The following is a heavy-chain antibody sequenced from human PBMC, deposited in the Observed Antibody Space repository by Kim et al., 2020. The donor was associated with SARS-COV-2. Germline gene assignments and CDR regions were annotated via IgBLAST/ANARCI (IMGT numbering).Heavy chain of an antibody. CDR2: ISYDGSNK. V-gene: IGHV3-30*18. CDR1: GFTFSSYG. Sequence: GGSLRLSCAASGFTFSSYGMHWVRQAPGKGLEWVAVISYDGSNKYYADSVKGRFTISRDNSKNTLYLQMNSLRAEDTAVYYCAKPRGVLWFGERGMVSGANWFDPWGQGTLVTVSS. CDR3: AKPRGVLWFGERGMVSGANWFDP. J-gene: IGHJ5*02. D-gene: IGHD3-10*01.